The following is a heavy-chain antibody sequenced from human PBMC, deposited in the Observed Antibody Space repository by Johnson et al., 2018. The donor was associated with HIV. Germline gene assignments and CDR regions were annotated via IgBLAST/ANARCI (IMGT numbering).Heavy chain of an antibody. Sequence: VQLVESGGDLVQPGGSLRLSCTASGFTFSDASMSWVRQAPGKGLEWVGRIKSNTDGGTTDYAAPVKGGFTISRDDSKNTLYLQMNSLKTEDSAVYYCTVRISMILALTRRDQDIWGQGTMVTVSS. CDR3: TVRISMILALTRRDQDI. J-gene: IGHJ3*02. CDR2: IKSNTDGGTT. CDR1: GFTFSDAS. V-gene: IGHV3-15*01. D-gene: IGHD3-22*01.